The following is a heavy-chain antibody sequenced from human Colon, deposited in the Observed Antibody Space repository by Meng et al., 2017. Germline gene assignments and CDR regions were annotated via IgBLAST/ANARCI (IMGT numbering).Heavy chain of an antibody. D-gene: IGHD3-22*01. J-gene: IGHJ4*02. CDR2: ISSSSSYI. Sequence: GSLKISCAASGFTFSSYSMNWVRQAPGKGLEWVSSISSSSSYIYYADSVKGRFTISRDNAKNSLYLQMNSLRAEDTAVYYCARDYYYDSSVYRLYYFDYWDQGTLVTVSS. CDR1: GFTFSSYS. CDR3: ARDYYYDSSVYRLYYFDY. V-gene: IGHV3-21*01.